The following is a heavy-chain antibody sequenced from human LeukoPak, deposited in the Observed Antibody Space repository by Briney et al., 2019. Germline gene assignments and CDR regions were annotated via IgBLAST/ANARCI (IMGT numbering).Heavy chain of an antibody. D-gene: IGHD4-17*01. CDR2: IYYSGST. J-gene: IGHJ4*02. Sequence: PSETLSLTCTVSGVSISSGGYYWSWIRQHPGKGLEWIGYIYYSGSTYYNPSLKSRVTISVDTSKNQFSLKLSSVTAADTAVYYCARDDGDYGYFDYWGQGTLVTVSS. V-gene: IGHV4-31*03. CDR3: ARDDGDYGYFDY. CDR1: GVSISSGGYY.